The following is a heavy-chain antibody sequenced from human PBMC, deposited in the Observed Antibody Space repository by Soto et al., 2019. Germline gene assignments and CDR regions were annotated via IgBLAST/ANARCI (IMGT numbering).Heavy chain of an antibody. V-gene: IGHV1-18*01. Sequence: ASGKVSCKASGYTFTSYGISWVRQAPGQGREWMGWISAYNGNTNYAQKLQGRVTMTTDTSTSTAYMELRSLRSDDTAVYYCAATYYDFWSGSSPDYYGMDVWGQGTTVTVSS. CDR1: GYTFTSYG. J-gene: IGHJ6*02. CDR2: ISAYNGNT. CDR3: AATYYDFWSGSSPDYYGMDV. D-gene: IGHD3-3*01.